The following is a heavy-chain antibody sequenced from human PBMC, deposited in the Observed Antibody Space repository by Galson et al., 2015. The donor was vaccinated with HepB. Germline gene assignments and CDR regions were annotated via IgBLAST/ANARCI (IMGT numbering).Heavy chain of an antibody. CDR3: AYSSGWYPFDY. Sequence: SVKVSCKASGYTFTSYYMHWVRQAPGQGLEWMGIINPSGGSTSYAQKFQGRVTMTRDTSTSTVYMELSSLRSEDTAVYYCAYSSGWYPFDYWGQGTLVTVSS. CDR1: GYTFTSYY. D-gene: IGHD6-19*01. V-gene: IGHV1-46*01. CDR2: INPSGGST. J-gene: IGHJ4*02.